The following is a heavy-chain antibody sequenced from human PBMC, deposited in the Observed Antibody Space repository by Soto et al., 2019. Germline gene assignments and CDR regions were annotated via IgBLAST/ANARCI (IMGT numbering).Heavy chain of an antibody. CDR1: GGTFSSYS. CDR3: ARDANGSGAFDI. Sequence: GASVKVSCKASGGTFSSYSISWVLQAPGQGLEWMGGIIPIFGTANYAQKFQGRVTITADESTSTAYMELSSLRSEDTAVYYCARDANGSGAFDIWGQGTMVTVSS. CDR2: IIPIFGTA. D-gene: IGHD1-26*01. J-gene: IGHJ3*02. V-gene: IGHV1-69*13.